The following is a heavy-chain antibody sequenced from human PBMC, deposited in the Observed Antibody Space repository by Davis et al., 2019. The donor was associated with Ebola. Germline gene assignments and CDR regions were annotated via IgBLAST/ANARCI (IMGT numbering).Heavy chain of an antibody. Sequence: PGGSLRLSCAASGFTFSDYYMSWIRQAPGKGLEWVANIKEDGSEKYYVDSVKGRFTISRDNGKNSLYLQMNSLSAEDTAVYYCARDSCYFCDMDVWGQGTTVTVSS. J-gene: IGHJ6*02. CDR3: ARDSCYFCDMDV. V-gene: IGHV3-7*01. CDR1: GFTFSDYY. CDR2: IKEDGSEK.